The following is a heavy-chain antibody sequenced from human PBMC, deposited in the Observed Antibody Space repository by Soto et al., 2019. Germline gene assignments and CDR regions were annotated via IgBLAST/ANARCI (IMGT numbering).Heavy chain of an antibody. D-gene: IGHD2-15*01. CDR3: ARGGLGYCSGGSCPIPAYFDY. J-gene: IGHJ4*02. Sequence: SSETLSLTCAVYGGSFSGYYWSWIRQPPGKGLEWIGEINHSGSTNYNPSLKSRVTISVDTSKNQFSLKLSSVTAADTAVYYCARGGLGYCSGGSCPIPAYFDYWGQGTLVTVSS. CDR1: GGSFSGYY. CDR2: INHSGST. V-gene: IGHV4-34*01.